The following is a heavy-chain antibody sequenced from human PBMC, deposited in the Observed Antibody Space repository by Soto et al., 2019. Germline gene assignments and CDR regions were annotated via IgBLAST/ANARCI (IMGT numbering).Heavy chain of an antibody. J-gene: IGHJ4*02. CDR1: GFTFTSSA. Sequence: GASVKVSCKASGFTFTSSAMQWVRQARGQRLEWIGWIVVGSGNTNYAQKFQERVTITRDMSTSTAYMELSSLRSEDTAVYYCAASADRSGYSSSQFDYWGQGTLVTVSS. D-gene: IGHD3-22*01. CDR2: IVVGSGNT. V-gene: IGHV1-58*02. CDR3: AASADRSGYSSSQFDY.